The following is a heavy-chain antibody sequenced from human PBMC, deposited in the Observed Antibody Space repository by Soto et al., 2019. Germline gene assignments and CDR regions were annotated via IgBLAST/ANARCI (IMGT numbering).Heavy chain of an antibody. V-gene: IGHV4-61*01. J-gene: IGHJ5*02. CDR2: IYYSGST. CDR1: GGSVSSGNYY. CDR3: ARDTVVVTAIPGFDP. Sequence: SETLSLTCTVSGGSVSSGNYYWSWIRQPPGKGLEWIGYIYYSGSTNYNPSLKSRVTISVDTSKNQFSLKLSSVTAADTAVYYCARDTVVVTAIPGFDPWGQGTLVTVSS. D-gene: IGHD2-21*02.